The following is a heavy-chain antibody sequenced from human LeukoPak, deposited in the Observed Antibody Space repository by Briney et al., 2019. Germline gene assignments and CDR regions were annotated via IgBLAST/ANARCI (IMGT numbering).Heavy chain of an antibody. CDR2: ISHRGTT. Sequence: SETLSLTCAVYGASFSGYYWNWVRQPPGKGLEWIGEISHRGTTNYNPSVKSRVTISVDTSKNQFSLNLSSVTAADTAVYYCARGFPDYGDYYFDFWGQGTLVPVSS. CDR3: ARGFPDYGDYYFDF. D-gene: IGHD4-17*01. J-gene: IGHJ4*02. CDR1: GASFSGYY. V-gene: IGHV4-34*01.